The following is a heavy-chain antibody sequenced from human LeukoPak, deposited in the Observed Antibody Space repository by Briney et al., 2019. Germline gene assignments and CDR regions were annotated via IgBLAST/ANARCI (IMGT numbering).Heavy chain of an antibody. V-gene: IGHV3-11*05. J-gene: IGHJ3*02. CDR1: GFPFRDLY. D-gene: IGHD2-15*01. Sequence: GGSLRLSRAASGFPFRDLYMGWIRQAPREGLEWVSYIDSSSSYTNYADSVKGRFTISRHKAKNSLYLQMNSLRAEDTAVYYCARVGLGYCSGGSYYEKAFDSWGQGTMVTVSS. CDR2: IDSSSSYT. CDR3: ARVGLGYCSGGSYYEKAFDS.